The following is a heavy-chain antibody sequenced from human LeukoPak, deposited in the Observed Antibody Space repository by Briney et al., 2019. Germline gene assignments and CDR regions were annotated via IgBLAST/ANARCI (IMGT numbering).Heavy chain of an antibody. D-gene: IGHD3-3*01. CDR3: ARDKVDFWSGYRPYYYGMDV. V-gene: IGHV1-3*01. J-gene: IGHJ6*02. Sequence: ASVKVSCKASGYTFTSYAMHWVRQAPGQRLEWMGWINAGNGNTKYSQKFQGRVTITRDTSASTAYMELSSLRSEDTAVYYCARDKVDFWSGYRPYYYGMDVWGQGTTVTASS. CDR2: INAGNGNT. CDR1: GYTFTSYA.